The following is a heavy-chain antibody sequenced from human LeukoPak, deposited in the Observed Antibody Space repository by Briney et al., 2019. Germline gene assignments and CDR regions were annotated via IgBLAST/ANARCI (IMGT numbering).Heavy chain of an antibody. CDR2: ICHRGSHT. V-gene: IGHV3-23*01. J-gene: IGHJ4*02. CDR1: GLLYRRYA. Sequence: GGPVTLLCAACGLLYRRYAVLCLPEARGEALVCVSDICHRGSHTYYPHSVKGRLTISRDKSKNTLYLQMNSLRAEDTAVYYCAKDEKPDGRWNIDHWGQGTLVTV. D-gene: IGHD1/OR15-1a*01. CDR3: AKDEKPDGRWNIDH.